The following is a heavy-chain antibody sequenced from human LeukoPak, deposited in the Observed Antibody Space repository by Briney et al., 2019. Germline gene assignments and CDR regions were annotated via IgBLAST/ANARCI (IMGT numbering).Heavy chain of an antibody. J-gene: IGHJ6*03. CDR3: ARGLTYYYDSSGYSPLAGYMDV. D-gene: IGHD3-22*01. CDR1: GGSISSYY. Sequence: SSETLSLTCTASGGSISSYYWSWIRQPPGKGLEWIGYIYYSGSTNYNPSLKSRVTISVDTSKNQFSLKLSSVTAADTAVYYCARGLTYYYDSSGYSPLAGYMDVWGKGTTVTVSS. V-gene: IGHV4-59*01. CDR2: IYYSGST.